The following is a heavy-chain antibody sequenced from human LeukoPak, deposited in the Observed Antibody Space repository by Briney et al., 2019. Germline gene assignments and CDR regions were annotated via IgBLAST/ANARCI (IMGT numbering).Heavy chain of an antibody. CDR3: ARAMIGYAFDI. CDR1: GFTFSRYS. J-gene: IGHJ3*02. CDR2: ISYDGSNK. Sequence: GRSLRLSCTDSGFTFSRYSMHWVRQAPGKGLEWGGVISYDGSNKYYADSVKGRFTISRDNSKNTLYLQMNSLRAEDTAVYYCARAMIGYAFDIWGQGTMVTVSS. V-gene: IGHV3-30*04. D-gene: IGHD3-22*01.